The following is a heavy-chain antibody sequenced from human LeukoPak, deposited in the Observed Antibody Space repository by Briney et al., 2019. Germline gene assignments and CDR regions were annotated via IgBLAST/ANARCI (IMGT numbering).Heavy chain of an antibody. CDR1: GGSISSSSYY. D-gene: IGHD3-10*01. CDR3: ARDRYYYYGSGSYYLFDY. Sequence: SETLSLTCTVSGGSISSSSYYWGWIRQPPGKGLEWIGSIYYSGSTYYNPSLKSRVTISVDTSKNQFSLKLNSVTAADTAVYYCARDRYYYYGSGSYYLFDYWGQGTLVTVSS. CDR2: IYYSGST. J-gene: IGHJ4*02. V-gene: IGHV4-39*07.